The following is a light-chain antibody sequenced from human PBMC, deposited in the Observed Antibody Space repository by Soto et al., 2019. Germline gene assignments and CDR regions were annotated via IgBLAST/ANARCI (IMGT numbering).Light chain of an antibody. CDR3: QQSYSTPRT. V-gene: IGKV1-39*01. Sequence: DIQMTQSPSSLSASVGDRVTITCRASQSISSYLNWYQQKPGKAPKLLIYAASSLQSGVPSRFSGSGSGTDFTPTISSLQPEDFATYYCQQSYSTPRTFGGGTKVDIK. CDR2: AAS. J-gene: IGKJ4*01. CDR1: QSISSY.